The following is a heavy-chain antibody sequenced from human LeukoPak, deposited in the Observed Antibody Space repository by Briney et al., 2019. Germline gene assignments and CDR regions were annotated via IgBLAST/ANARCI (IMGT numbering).Heavy chain of an antibody. CDR2: IRYDGSNK. J-gene: IGHJ4*02. Sequence: PGGSLRLSCAAAGFTFSSYGMHWVRQALGKGLEWVAFIRYDGSNKYYADSVKGRFTISRDNSKNTLYLQMNSLRAEDTAVYYCAKLSRLAAPHWGQGTLVTVSS. D-gene: IGHD6-13*01. CDR3: AKLSRLAAPH. CDR1: GFTFSSYG. V-gene: IGHV3-30*02.